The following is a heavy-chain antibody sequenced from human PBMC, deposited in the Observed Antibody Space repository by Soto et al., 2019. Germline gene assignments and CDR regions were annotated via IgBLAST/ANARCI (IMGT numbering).Heavy chain of an antibody. CDR2: IKSKTDGGTT. D-gene: IGHD3-3*01. V-gene: IGHV3-15*07. CDR1: GFTFSNAW. CDR3: TTGTIFGVVIIPYYYYGMDV. Sequence: GGSLRLSCAASGFTFSNAWMNWVRQAPGKGLEWVGRIKSKTDGGTTDYAAPVKGRFTISRDDSKNTLYLQMNSLKTEDTAVYYCTTGTIFGVVIIPYYYYGMDVWGQGTTVTVSS. J-gene: IGHJ6*02.